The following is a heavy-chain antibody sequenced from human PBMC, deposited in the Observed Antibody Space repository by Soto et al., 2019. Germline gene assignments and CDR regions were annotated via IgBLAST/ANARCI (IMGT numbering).Heavy chain of an antibody. D-gene: IGHD5-18*01. CDR1: GGSFSGYY. V-gene: IGHV4-34*01. Sequence: LSLTCAVYGGSFSGYYWSWIRRPPGKGLEWIGEINHSGSTNYNPSLKSRVTISVDTSKNQFSLKLSSVTAADTAVYYCALTWIQLSYFDYWGQGTLVTVSS. CDR2: INHSGST. CDR3: ALTWIQLSYFDY. J-gene: IGHJ4*02.